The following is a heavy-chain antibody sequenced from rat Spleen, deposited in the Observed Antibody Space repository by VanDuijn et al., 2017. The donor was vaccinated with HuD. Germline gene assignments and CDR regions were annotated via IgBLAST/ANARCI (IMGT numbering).Heavy chain of an antibody. CDR2: IWTGGST. J-gene: IGHJ2*01. CDR1: GFSLTNYH. CDR3: ARTVNSGYVMDA. D-gene: IGHD4-3*01. Sequence: QVQLKESGPGLVQPSQTLSLTCTVSGFSLTNYHVHWLRQPTGKGLEWMGVIWTGGSTDYNSGLKSRLSISRDTSKSQVFLKMNSLQTEDTAMYFCARTVNSGYVMDAWGQGVMVTVSS. V-gene: IGHV2-30*01.